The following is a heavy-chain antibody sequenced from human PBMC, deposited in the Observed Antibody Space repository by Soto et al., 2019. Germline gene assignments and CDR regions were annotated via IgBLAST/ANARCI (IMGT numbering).Heavy chain of an antibody. CDR2: ISAYNGNT. V-gene: IGHV1-18*01. J-gene: IGHJ4*02. D-gene: IGHD1-7*01. CDR3: ARDRADNWNYVHDFDY. CDR1: GYTFTSYG. Sequence: ASVKVSCKASGYTFTSYGISWVRQAPGQGLEWMGWISAYNGNTNYAQKLQGRVTMTTDTSTSTAYMELRSLRSDDTAVYYCARDRADNWNYVHDFDYWGQGTLVTVSS.